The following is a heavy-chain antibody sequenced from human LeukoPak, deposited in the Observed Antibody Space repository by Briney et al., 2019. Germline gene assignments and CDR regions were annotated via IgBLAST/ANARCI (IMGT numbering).Heavy chain of an antibody. CDR2: IYYSGST. J-gene: IGHJ5*02. CDR3: AAGDGSGADGFDP. D-gene: IGHD3-10*01. CDR1: GGSISSSSYY. V-gene: IGHV4-39*07. Sequence: SETLSLTCTVSGGSISSSSYYWGWIRQPPGKGVEWIGSIYYSGSTYYNPSLKSRVTISVDTSKNQFSLKLSSVTAADTAVYYCAAGDGSGADGFDPWGQGTLVTVS.